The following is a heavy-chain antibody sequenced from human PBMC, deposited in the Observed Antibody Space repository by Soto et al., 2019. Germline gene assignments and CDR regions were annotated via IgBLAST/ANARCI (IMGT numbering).Heavy chain of an antibody. V-gene: IGHV3-23*01. Sequence: EVQLLESGGGLGQPGGSLRLSCAGSGFTFTTYAMSWVRQAPGKGLEWVSGISGSGANTHYAESVKGRFTISRDNSKNMVYLQMSSLRAEDTALYYCAKGTTYCGGDCYYPTAVFHHWGQGTLVTVSS. CDR1: GFTFTTYA. CDR3: AKGTTYCGGDCYYPTAVFHH. CDR2: ISGSGANT. J-gene: IGHJ1*01. D-gene: IGHD2-21*02.